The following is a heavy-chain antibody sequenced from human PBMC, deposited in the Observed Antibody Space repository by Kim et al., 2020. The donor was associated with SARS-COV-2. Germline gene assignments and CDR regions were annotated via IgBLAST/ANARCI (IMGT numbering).Heavy chain of an antibody. CDR1: GYTLIELS. Sequence: ASVKVSCKVSGYTLIELSMHWVRQAPGKGLEWMGGFDPEDGETIYAQKFQGRVTMTEDTSTDTAYMELSSLRSEDTAVYYCATAPAALLSGSYYRSHYYYGMDVWGQGTTVTVSS. J-gene: IGHJ6*02. D-gene: IGHD3-10*01. V-gene: IGHV1-24*01. CDR2: FDPEDGET. CDR3: ATAPAALLSGSYYRSHYYYGMDV.